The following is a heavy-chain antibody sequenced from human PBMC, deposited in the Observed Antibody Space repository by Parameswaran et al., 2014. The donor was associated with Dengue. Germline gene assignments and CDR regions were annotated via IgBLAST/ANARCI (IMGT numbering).Heavy chain of an antibody. CDR2: IIPMLGIV. CDR3: ARGGAPGGGMDV. V-gene: IGHV1-69*04. J-gene: IGHJ6*02. D-gene: IGHD2-15*01. Sequence: WVRQAPGQGLEWMGRIIPMLGIVKYAQKFQGRVTITADKSTSTAYMELSSLRSEDTAVYYCARGGAPGGGMDVWGQGTTVTVSS.